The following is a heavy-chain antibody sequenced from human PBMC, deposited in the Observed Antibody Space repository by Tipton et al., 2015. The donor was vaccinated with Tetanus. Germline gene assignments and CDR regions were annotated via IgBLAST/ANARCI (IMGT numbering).Heavy chain of an antibody. D-gene: IGHD3-16*01. CDR2: IYSSGTT. CDR3: ARALKQGANWFDP. V-gene: IGHV4-4*07. Sequence: TLSLTCTVSGVSMIDSYWNWIRQPAGKGLEWIGRIYSSGTTNYDPSLRGRVTMSIDTSKNRFSLKLDSVTAADTAIYYCARALKQGANWFDPWGRGTLVTVSS. J-gene: IGHJ5*02. CDR1: GVSMIDSY.